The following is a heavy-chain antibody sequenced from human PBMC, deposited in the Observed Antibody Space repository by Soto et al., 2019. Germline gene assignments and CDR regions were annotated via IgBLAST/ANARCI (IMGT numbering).Heavy chain of an antibody. CDR2: ISVYNGNT. D-gene: IGHD3-10*01. Sequence: QVQLVQSGAEVKKPGASVKVSCKASGYTFTSYGISWVRQAPGQGLEWMGWISVYNGNTNNAQKLQGRVTMTTDTPTSTAYMELRSLRSDDTAVYYCASGWFGEFVYYFDYWGQGTLVTVSS. CDR1: GYTFTSYG. V-gene: IGHV1-18*01. CDR3: ASGWFGEFVYYFDY. J-gene: IGHJ4*02.